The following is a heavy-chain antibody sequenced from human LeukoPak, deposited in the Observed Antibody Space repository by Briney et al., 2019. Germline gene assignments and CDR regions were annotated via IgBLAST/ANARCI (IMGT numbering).Heavy chain of an antibody. CDR1: GFTFSSYE. V-gene: IGHV3-48*03. Sequence: GGSLRLSCAASGFTFSSYEMNWVRQAPGKGLEWVSYISSSGSTIYYADSVKGRFTISRDNAKNSLYLQMNSLSAEDTAVYYCATSVVVPAAMYRVVSYYFDYWGQGTLVTVSS. CDR3: ATSVVVPAAMYRVVSYYFDY. D-gene: IGHD2-2*01. J-gene: IGHJ4*02. CDR2: ISSSGSTI.